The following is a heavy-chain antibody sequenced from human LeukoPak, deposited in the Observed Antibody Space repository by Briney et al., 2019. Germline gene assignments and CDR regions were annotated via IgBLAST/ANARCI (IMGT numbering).Heavy chain of an antibody. CDR2: MYYSGST. D-gene: IGHD3-10*01. J-gene: IGHJ2*01. CDR3: ARSPGGWYFAL. Sequence: PSETLSLTCTVSGGSINSYYWSWIRQPPGKGLEWIGNMYYSGSTNYNPSLKSRVTISVDTSKNQFSLKLSSVTAADTAVYYCARSPGGWYFALWGRGTLVTVSS. CDR1: GGSINSYY. V-gene: IGHV4-59*01.